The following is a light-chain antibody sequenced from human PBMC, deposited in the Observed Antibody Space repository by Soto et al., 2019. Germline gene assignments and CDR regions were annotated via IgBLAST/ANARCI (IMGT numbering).Light chain of an antibody. CDR3: QHLNTFPMS. J-gene: IGKJ3*01. CDR1: QGISSF. V-gene: IGKV1-9*01. Sequence: IQLTQSPSSLSASVGDRVTITCRASQGISSFLAWNQQKPGKAPKLLIYGASTWQNGVPSRFSGSGSGTDFTLTIGSLQPEDFATYYCQHLNTFPMSFGPGTKVDIK. CDR2: GAS.